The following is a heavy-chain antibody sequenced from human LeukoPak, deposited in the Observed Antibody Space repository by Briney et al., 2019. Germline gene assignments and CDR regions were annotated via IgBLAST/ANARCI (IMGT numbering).Heavy chain of an antibody. CDR3: ARDLTNIYCSSTSCRNWFDP. CDR1: GYSISSGYY. CDR2: IYHSGST. Sequence: SETLSLTCTVSGYSISSGYYWGWIRQPPGKGLEWIGSIYHSGSTYYNPSLKSRVTISVDTSKNQFSLKLSSVTAADTAVYYCARDLTNIYCSSTSCRNWFDPWGQGTLVTVSS. V-gene: IGHV4-38-2*02. J-gene: IGHJ5*02. D-gene: IGHD2-2*01.